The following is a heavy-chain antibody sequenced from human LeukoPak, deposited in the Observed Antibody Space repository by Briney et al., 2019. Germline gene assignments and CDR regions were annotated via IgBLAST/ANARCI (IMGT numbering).Heavy chain of an antibody. CDR2: IYYSGAT. J-gene: IGHJ4*02. D-gene: IGHD6-13*01. V-gene: IGHV4-59*01. CDR1: GGSISTYY. Sequence: SETLSLTCTVSGGSISTYYWTWIRQPPGKGLEWIGYIYYSGATNYNPSLKSRVTISVDTSKNQFSRKLSSVTAADTAVYYCARGVYIAAAQYGFWGQGTLVTVSS. CDR3: ARGVYIAAAQYGF.